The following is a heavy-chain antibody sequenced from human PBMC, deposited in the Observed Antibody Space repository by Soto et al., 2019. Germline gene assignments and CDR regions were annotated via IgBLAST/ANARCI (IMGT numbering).Heavy chain of an antibody. Sequence: QVQLQESGPGLVKPSETLSLTCTVSGGSISSYYWSWIRQPPGKGMEWIGFIFYSGSTSYNPSLMSRFTISIDTSEYQFSLKLNSVTAADTSVYYCASMIGDPVLSFDSWGQGTLVAVSS. CDR1: GGSISSYY. V-gene: IGHV4-59*01. CDR3: ASMIGDPVLSFDS. J-gene: IGHJ5*01. D-gene: IGHD3-10*02. CDR2: IFYSGST.